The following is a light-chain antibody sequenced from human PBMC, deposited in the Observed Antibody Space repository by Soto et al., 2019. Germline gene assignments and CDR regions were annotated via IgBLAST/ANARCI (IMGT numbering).Light chain of an antibody. Sequence: EIVMTQSPLSLPVTPGEPASISCRSSQSLLQSNGNNQLGWVLQKPGQSPQLLMYLGSSRASGVPDRFSGSGSGRDFTLKISRVEPEDVGVYYCMQVLQTPPTFGGGTKVEIK. CDR2: LGS. V-gene: IGKV2-28*01. CDR3: MQVLQTPPT. CDR1: QSLLQSNGNNQ. J-gene: IGKJ4*01.